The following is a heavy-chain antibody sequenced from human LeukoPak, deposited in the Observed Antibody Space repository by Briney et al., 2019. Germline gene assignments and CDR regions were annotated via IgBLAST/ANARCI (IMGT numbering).Heavy chain of an antibody. Sequence: PSETLSLTCTVSGGSISGYYWNWIRQPPGKGLEWIGYIYDSGSTNYNPSLKSRVTISIDTSKNQFSLKLSSVTAADTAVYYCARRICSGGSCSLDYWGQGTLVTVSS. CDR3: ARRICSGGSCSLDY. CDR2: IYDSGST. CDR1: GGSISGYY. V-gene: IGHV4-59*08. D-gene: IGHD2-15*01. J-gene: IGHJ4*02.